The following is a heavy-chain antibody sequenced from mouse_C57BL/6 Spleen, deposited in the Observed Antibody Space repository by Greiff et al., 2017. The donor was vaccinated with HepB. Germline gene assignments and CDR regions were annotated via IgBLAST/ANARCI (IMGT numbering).Heavy chain of an antibody. CDR3: TRETYGSSYGAMDY. Sequence: EVQVVESGEGLVKPGGSLKLSCAASGFTFSSYAMSWVRQTPEKRLEWVAYISSGGDYIYYADTVKGRFTISRDNARNTLYLQMSSLKSEDTAMYYCTRETYGSSYGAMDYWGQGTSVTVSS. J-gene: IGHJ4*01. CDR1: GFTFSSYA. CDR2: ISSGGDYI. V-gene: IGHV5-9-1*02. D-gene: IGHD1-1*01.